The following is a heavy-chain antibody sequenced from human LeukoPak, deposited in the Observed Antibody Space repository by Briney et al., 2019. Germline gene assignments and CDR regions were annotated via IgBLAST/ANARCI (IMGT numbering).Heavy chain of an antibody. J-gene: IGHJ4*02. CDR2: ISWDGGST. CDR3: AKGEDSSGYWAFDY. D-gene: IGHD3-22*01. V-gene: IGHV3-43D*03. Sequence: GGSLRLSCAASGFTFDDYALHWVRQAPGKGLEWVSLISWDGGSTYYADSVKGRFTISRDNSKNSLYLQMNSLRAEDTALYYCAKGEDSSGYWAFDYWGQGTLVTVSS. CDR1: GFTFDDYA.